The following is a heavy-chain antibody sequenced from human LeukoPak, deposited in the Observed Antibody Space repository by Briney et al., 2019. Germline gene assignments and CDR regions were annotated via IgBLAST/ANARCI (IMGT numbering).Heavy chain of an antibody. CDR1: GYTFTGYY. J-gene: IGHJ4*02. D-gene: IGHD3-16*01. V-gene: IGHV1-2*02. CDR2: INRNSGGT. Sequence: ASVKVSCKASGYTFTGYYMHWVRQAPGQGLEWMGWINRNSGGTNYAQKFQGRVTMTRDTSISAAYMELSRLRSDDTAVYYCARSFGGQQEDYWGQGTLVTVSS. CDR3: ARSFGGQQEDY.